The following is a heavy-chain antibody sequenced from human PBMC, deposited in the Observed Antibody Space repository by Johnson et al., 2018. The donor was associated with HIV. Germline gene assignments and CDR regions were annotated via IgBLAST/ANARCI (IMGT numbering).Heavy chain of an antibody. CDR3: ARDLPGIYDAFDL. Sequence: VQQVESGGGLVKPGGSLRLSCAASGFSFSDYFMTWIRQAPGKGLEWVSVIYSDGTTSFAQSVKGRFSISRDVSKNILYLQMHSLRTEDTAYYYCARDLPGIYDAFDLWGQGTKVTISS. V-gene: IGHV3-66*01. J-gene: IGHJ3*01. CDR1: GFSFSDYF. CDR2: IYSDGTT. D-gene: IGHD1-26*01.